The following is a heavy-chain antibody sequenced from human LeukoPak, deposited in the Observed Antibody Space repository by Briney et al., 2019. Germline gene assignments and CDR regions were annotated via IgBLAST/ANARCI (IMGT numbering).Heavy chain of an antibody. CDR2: ISTSGSYM. Sequence: GESLRLSCVASGFTFSAYSLNWVRQAPGRGLEWVSSISTSGSYMYYADSLKGRFTISRDNAKDTLFLEMSSLRAEDTAMYYCARDRGGTGWFTFDYWGQGTLVTVSS. V-gene: IGHV3-21*01. J-gene: IGHJ4*02. D-gene: IGHD6-19*01. CDR1: GFTFSAYS. CDR3: ARDRGGTGWFTFDY.